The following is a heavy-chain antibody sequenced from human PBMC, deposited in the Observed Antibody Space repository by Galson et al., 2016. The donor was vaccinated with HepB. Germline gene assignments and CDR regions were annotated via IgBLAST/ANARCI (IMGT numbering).Heavy chain of an antibody. CDR2: IIPIFGTA. J-gene: IGHJ6*02. CDR1: GGTFSSYD. Sequence: SVKVSCKASGGTFSSYDISWVRQGPGQGLEWMGGIIPIFGTANYAQKFQGRVTITADESTSTAYLELSSLRSEDTAVYFCARDQPILVYCSGTTCPRTHGMDVWGQGTTVTVSS. D-gene: IGHD2-2*01. CDR3: ARDQPILVYCSGTTCPRTHGMDV. V-gene: IGHV1-69*13.